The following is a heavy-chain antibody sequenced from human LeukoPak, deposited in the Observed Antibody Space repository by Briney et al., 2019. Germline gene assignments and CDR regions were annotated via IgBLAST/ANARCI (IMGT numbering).Heavy chain of an antibody. V-gene: IGHV3-23*01. CDR2: VSSSGDKT. CDR1: GFTFDNYA. CDR3: ARVLVAFDY. J-gene: IGHJ4*02. Sequence: GGSLRLSCAASGFTFDNYAMSWVRQAPGKGLEWVSLVSSSGDKTYYPESVKGRFTISRDNAKNSLYLQMNSLRAEDTAVYYCARVLVAFDYWGQGTLVTVSS. D-gene: IGHD3-9*01.